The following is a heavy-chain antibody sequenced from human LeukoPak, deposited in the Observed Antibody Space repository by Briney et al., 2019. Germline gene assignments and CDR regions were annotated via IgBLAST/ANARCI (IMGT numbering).Heavy chain of an antibody. CDR1: GCTFTSYD. J-gene: IGHJ4*02. CDR3: ARGRSGSYLYYFDY. D-gene: IGHD1-26*01. V-gene: IGHV1-8*01. CDR2: MNPNSGNT. Sequence: ASVKVSCKASGCTFTSYDINWVRQATGQGLEWMGWMNPNSGNTGYAQKFQGRVTMTRNTSISTAYMELSSLRSEDTAVYYCARGRSGSYLYYFDYWGQGTLVTVSS.